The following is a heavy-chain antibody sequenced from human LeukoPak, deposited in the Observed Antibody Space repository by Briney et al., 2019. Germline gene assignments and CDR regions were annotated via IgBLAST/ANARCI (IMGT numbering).Heavy chain of an antibody. CDR3: GRLAAAGILGNAFDI. J-gene: IGHJ3*02. D-gene: IGHD6-13*01. Sequence: GGSLRLSCAASGFTFSSYGMHWVRQAPGKGLEWVALISYDGSNKFYADSMKGRFTISRDNSKNTLYLQMNSLRAEDTAVYYCGRLAAAGILGNAFDIWGQGTMVTVSS. CDR2: ISYDGSNK. CDR1: GFTFSSYG. V-gene: IGHV3-30*03.